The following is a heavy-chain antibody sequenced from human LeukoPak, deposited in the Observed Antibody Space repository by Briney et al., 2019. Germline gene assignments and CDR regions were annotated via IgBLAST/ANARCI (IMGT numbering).Heavy chain of an antibody. CDR1: GFTFSTYE. CDR3: ARDAGYVRFDF. Sequence: GGSLRLSCAASGFTFSTYEMNWVRQAPGKGLEWVSYITDSGRTIYYADSVKGRFTISRDNSRNTLYLQMGSLRAEDMAVYYCARDAGYVRFDFWGQGTLATVSS. CDR2: ITDSGRTI. V-gene: IGHV3-48*03. D-gene: IGHD5-18*01. J-gene: IGHJ4*02.